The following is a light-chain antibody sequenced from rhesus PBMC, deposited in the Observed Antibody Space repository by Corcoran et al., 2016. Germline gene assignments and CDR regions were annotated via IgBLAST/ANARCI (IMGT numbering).Light chain of an antibody. V-gene: IGKV1-36*02. CDR2: AAS. CDR1: QGISDH. CDR3: LQGYSSPFT. J-gene: IGKJ3*01. Sequence: DIQMTQSPSSLSASVGDRVNITCRASQGISDHLSWYQRKPGKAPKRLFYAASNLESGVPSRFSGIGSGTEFTLPISSLQPEDFAAYFCLQGYSSPFTFGPGTKLDIK.